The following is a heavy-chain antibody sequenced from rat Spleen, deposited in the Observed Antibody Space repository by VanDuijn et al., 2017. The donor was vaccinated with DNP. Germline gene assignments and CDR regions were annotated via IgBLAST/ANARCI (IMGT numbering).Heavy chain of an antibody. CDR2: ISYSGSI. Sequence: EVQLQESGPGLVKPSQSLSLTCSVTGHSITSNYWGWIRKFPGNKMEWMGYISYSGSIGYNPSLKSRIAITRDTSKNQFFLQLSSVTTEDTATYYCARGLRRVHWYFDFWGPGTMVTASS. CDR3: ARGLRRVHWYFDF. V-gene: IGHV3-1*01. CDR1: GHSITSNY. J-gene: IGHJ1*01. D-gene: IGHD1-11*01.